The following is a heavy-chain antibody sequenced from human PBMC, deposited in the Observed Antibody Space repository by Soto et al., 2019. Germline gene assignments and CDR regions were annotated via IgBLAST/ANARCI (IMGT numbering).Heavy chain of an antibody. J-gene: IGHJ3*02. CDR3: AREGPDAFDI. CDR1: RDSISSGVSY. V-gene: IGHV4-31*03. CDR2: ISNSGST. Sequence: PSETLSLTCTVSRDSISSGVSYWSWIRQRPGKGLEWIGYISNSGSTYYNPSLQSRVTISADTSKNQLSLKLTSVTVADTAVYYCAREGPDAFDIWGQGTMVTVS.